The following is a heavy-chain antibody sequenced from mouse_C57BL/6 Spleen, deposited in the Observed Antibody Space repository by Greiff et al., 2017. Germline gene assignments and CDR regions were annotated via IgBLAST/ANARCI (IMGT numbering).Heavy chain of an antibody. Sequence: QVQLQQPGAELVKPGASVKLSCKASGYTFTSYWMHWVKQRPGKGLEWIGMIHPNSGSTNYNEKFKSKATLTVDQSSSTAYMQLSSLTSEDSAVYYCARRAWDYYGSSLAYGGQGTLVTVSA. J-gene: IGHJ3*01. CDR2: IHPNSGST. V-gene: IGHV1-64*01. CDR1: GYTFTSYW. CDR3: ARRAWDYYGSSLAY. D-gene: IGHD1-1*01.